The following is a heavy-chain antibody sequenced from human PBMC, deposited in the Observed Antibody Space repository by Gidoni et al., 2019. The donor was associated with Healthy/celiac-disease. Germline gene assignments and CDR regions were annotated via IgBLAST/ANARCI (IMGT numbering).Heavy chain of an antibody. V-gene: IGHV3-23*01. J-gene: IGHJ4*02. CDR3: AKDGEWAYYDFWSGYSDY. CDR1: GCPFSSQA. Sequence: EVQLLESGGGLVQPGGSLRLSCAAAGCPFSSQASGWVRQAPGKGLEWVSAISGSGGSTYYADSVKGRFTISRDNSKNTLYLQMNSLRAEDTAVYYCAKDGEWAYYDFWSGYSDYWGQGTLVTVSS. CDR2: ISGSGGST. D-gene: IGHD3-3*01.